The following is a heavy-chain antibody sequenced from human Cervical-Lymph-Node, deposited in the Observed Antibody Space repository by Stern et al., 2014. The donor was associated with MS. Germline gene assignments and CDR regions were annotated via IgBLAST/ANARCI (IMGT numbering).Heavy chain of an antibody. CDR2: IYYSGFT. J-gene: IGHJ4*02. CDR3: ARHDSVPRPSQLYSARDRGPGYFDY. V-gene: IGHV4-39*01. CDR1: GGSISSSTYY. D-gene: IGHD1-26*01. Sequence: QVQLQESGPGLVKPSETLSLTCTVSGGSISSSTYYWAWIRQPPGKGLEWIGNIYYSGFTYYNPSLKSRVTISVDMSKNQFSRKLSSVTAADTAIYYCARHDSVPRPSQLYSARDRGPGYFDYWGQGTLVTVSS.